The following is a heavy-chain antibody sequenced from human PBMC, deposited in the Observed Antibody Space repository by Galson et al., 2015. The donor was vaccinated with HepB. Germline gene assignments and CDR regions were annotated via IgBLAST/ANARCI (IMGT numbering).Heavy chain of an antibody. CDR3: ARSPVMITFGGVIAAFDY. CDR2: INPNSGGT. V-gene: IGHV1-2*06. Sequence: SVKVSCKASGYTFTGYYMHWVRQAPGQGLEWMGRINPNSGGTNYAQKFQGRVTMTRDTSISTAYMELSRLRSDDTAVYYCARSPVMITFGGVIAAFDYWGQGTLVTVSS. D-gene: IGHD3-16*02. CDR1: GYTFTGYY. J-gene: IGHJ4*02.